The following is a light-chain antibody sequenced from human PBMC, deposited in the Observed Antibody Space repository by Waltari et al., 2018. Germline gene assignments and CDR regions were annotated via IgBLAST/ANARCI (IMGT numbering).Light chain of an antibody. Sequence: QSALTQPASVSGSPGQSITISCTGTSSDVGAYNYVSWYQQHPDKDPTLMIFDVGKRTSGVFMRFAASKSGNTASLTIAGLQADDEADYYCTSYTPTKTVVFGGGTKVTVL. J-gene: IGLJ2*01. CDR1: SSDVGAYNY. CDR3: TSYTPTKTVV. CDR2: DVG. V-gene: IGLV2-14*01.